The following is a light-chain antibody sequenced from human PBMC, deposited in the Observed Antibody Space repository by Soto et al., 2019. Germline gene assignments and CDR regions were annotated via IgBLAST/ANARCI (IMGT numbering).Light chain of an antibody. CDR3: QQSYSTPPT. CDR1: QRISSW. Sequence: DIQMTQSPSTLSASVGDRVTITCRASQRISSWLAWYQQKPGKAPELMIFAASSLQSGVPSRFSGSGSGTDFTLTISSLQPEDFATYYCQQSYSTPPTFGGGTKVDIK. CDR2: AAS. V-gene: IGKV1-39*01. J-gene: IGKJ4*01.